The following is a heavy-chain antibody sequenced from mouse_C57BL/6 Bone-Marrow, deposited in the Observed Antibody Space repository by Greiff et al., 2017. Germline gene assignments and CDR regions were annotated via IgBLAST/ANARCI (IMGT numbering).Heavy chain of an antibody. V-gene: IGHV5-6*02. CDR2: ISSGGSYT. Sequence: EVKLEESGGDLVKPGGSLKLSCAASGFTFSSYGMSWVRQTPDKRLEWVATISSGGSYTYYPDNVKGRFTISRDNAKNTLYLQMSSLKSEDTAMYYCARHWRLRWKFADWGQGTLVTVSA. CDR3: ARHWRLRWKFAD. J-gene: IGHJ3*01. D-gene: IGHD2-3*01. CDR1: GFTFSSYG.